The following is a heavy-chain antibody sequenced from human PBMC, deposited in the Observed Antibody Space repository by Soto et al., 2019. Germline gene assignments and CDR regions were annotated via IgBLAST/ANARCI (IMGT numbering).Heavy chain of an antibody. V-gene: IGHV1-8*01. CDR1: GYTFTSYD. D-gene: IGHD4-4*01. Sequence: GASVKVSCKASGYTFTSYDINWVRQATGQGLEWMGWMNPNSGNTGYAQKFQGRVTMTRNTSISTAYMELSSLRSEDTAVYYCARLGDSNYNYYYGMDVWGQGTTVTVSS. J-gene: IGHJ6*02. CDR2: MNPNSGNT. CDR3: ARLGDSNYNYYYGMDV.